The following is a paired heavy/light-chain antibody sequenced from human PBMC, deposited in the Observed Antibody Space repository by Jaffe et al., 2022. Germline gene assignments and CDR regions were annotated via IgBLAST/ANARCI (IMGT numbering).Heavy chain of an antibody. CDR2: IFYSGST. CDR1: GDSIRNSNYY. CDR3: ASHSAYGSFDY. Sequence: QLQLQESGPGLVKPSETLSLTCTVSGDSIRNSNYYWGWIRQPPGKGLEWIGTIFYSGSTYYNPSLKSRVTISVDMSKNQFSLKVNSVTASDTAIYYCASHSAYGSFDYWGQGALVTVSS. V-gene: IGHV4-39*01. D-gene: IGHD4-17*01. J-gene: IGHJ4*02.
Light chain of an antibody. CDR1: QSIGSS. CDR2: YAS. CDR3: HQSSSLPWT. Sequence: EIVLTQSPDFQSVTPKEKVTITCRASQSIGSSLHWYQQKPDQSPKLLIKYASQSFSGVPSRFSGSGSGTDFTLTINSLEAEDAATYYCHQSSSLPWTFGQGTKVEI. V-gene: IGKV6-21*01. J-gene: IGKJ1*01.